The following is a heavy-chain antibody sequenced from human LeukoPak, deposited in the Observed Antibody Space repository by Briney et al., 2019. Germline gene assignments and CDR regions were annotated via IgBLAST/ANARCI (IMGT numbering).Heavy chain of an antibody. CDR1: GGSISSYY. Sequence: SETLSLTCTVSGGSISSYYWSWIRQTPGKGLEWIGYIYYSGSTNYNPSLKSRVTISVDTSKNQFSLKLNSVTAADTSVYYCXRHRGGXYXDLXSWGQGXLVTVSS. CDR2: IYYSGST. V-gene: IGHV4-59*08. J-gene: IGHJ5*02. D-gene: IGHD2-15*01. CDR3: XRHRGGXYXDLXS.